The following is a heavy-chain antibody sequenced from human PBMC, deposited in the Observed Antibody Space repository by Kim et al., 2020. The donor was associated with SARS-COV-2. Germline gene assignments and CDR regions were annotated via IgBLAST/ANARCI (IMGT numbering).Heavy chain of an antibody. J-gene: IGHJ4*02. CDR3: ARGAGWYGD. CDR2: IYNSEKT. D-gene: IGHD6-19*01. Sequence: SETLSLTCSVSGGSLSSAYWSWLRQPPGQGLEWIAYIYNSEKTNYNPYLKSRVTISIDASKNQVSLKLTSVTAADTAVYYCARGAGWYGDWGQGSLVTVSS. CDR1: GGSLSSAY. V-gene: IGHV4-59*01.